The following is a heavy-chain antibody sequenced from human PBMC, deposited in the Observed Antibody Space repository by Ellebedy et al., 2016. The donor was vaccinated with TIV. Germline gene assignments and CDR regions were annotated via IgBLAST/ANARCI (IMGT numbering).Heavy chain of an antibody. V-gene: IGHV4-59*08. CDR3: ARLRHYGGDSVWFFDL. CDR1: GGSISSYY. Sequence: MPSETLSLTCTVSGGSISSYYWSWIRQPPGKPLEWIGYIYYSGSTNYNPSLKSRVTISLDTSKNQFSLRLTSVIAADTAGYYGARLRHYGGDSVWFFDLWGRGTLVTVSS. J-gene: IGHJ2*01. CDR2: IYYSGST. D-gene: IGHD4-23*01.